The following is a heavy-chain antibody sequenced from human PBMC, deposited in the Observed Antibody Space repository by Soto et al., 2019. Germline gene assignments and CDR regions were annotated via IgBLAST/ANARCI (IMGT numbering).Heavy chain of an antibody. D-gene: IGHD3-22*01. J-gene: IGHJ4*02. CDR3: ERATCQSSGYCTDLDY. V-gene: IGHV3-30-3*01. Sequence: QVQLVESGGGVVQPGRSLRLSCAASGFTFSSYAMHWVRQAPGKGLEWVAVISYDGSNKYYADSVKGRFTISRDNSKNTLYLQMNSLRAEDTAVYYCERATCQSSGYCTDLDYWGQGTLVTVSS. CDR1: GFTFSSYA. CDR2: ISYDGSNK.